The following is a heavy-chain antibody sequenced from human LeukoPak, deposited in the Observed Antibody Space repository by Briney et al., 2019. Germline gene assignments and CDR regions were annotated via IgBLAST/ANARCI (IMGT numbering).Heavy chain of an antibody. Sequence: GSLRLSCAASGFTFDDYAMHWVRQAPGKGLEWVAVTVGGGDGTYYADSVKGRFTISRDNSNNTLYLQMNSLRAEDTAVYYCAKLTTSWGQGTLVTVSS. J-gene: IGHJ4*02. D-gene: IGHD4-11*01. V-gene: IGHV3-23*01. CDR1: GFTFDDYA. CDR3: AKLTTS. CDR2: TVGGGDGT.